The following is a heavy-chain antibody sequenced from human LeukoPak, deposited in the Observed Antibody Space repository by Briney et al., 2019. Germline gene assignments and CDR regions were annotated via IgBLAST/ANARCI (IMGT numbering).Heavy chain of an antibody. CDR2: INPSGGST. CDR3: ARVGYNWNDHAFDI. V-gene: IGHV1-46*01. Sequence: VASVKVSCKASGYTFTSYNISWVRQAPGQGLEWMGIINPSGGSTSYAQKFQGRVTMTRDMSTSTVYMELSSLRSEDTAVYYCARVGYNWNDHAFDIWGQGTMVTVSS. J-gene: IGHJ3*02. D-gene: IGHD1-1*01. CDR1: GYTFTSYN.